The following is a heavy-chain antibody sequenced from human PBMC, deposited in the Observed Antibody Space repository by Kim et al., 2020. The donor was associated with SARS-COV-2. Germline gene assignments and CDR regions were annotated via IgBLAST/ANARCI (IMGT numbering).Heavy chain of an antibody. CDR3: ARGIQTEQWLDLDY. J-gene: IGHJ4*02. CDR2: MNPNSGNT. D-gene: IGHD6-19*01. Sequence: ASVKVSCKASGYTFTSYDINWVRQATGQGLEWMGWMNPNSGNTGYAQKFQGRVTMTRNTSISTAYMELSSLRSEDTAVYYCARGIQTEQWLDLDYWGQGTLVTVSS. CDR1: GYTFTSYD. V-gene: IGHV1-8*01.